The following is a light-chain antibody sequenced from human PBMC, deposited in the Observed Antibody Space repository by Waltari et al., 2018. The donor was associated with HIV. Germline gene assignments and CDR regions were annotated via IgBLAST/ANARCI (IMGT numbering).Light chain of an antibody. V-gene: IGLV2-14*03. Sequence: QSALTQPASVSGSLGQSITISCTGTNSDIGAYNYVSWYRQHPGKAPKLIIYDVTYWHSGVSARFSGFKSGNPASLSISGLQAEDEADYYCSSYTSINSLILFGGGTKLTVL. CDR2: DVT. CDR1: NSDIGAYNY. J-gene: IGLJ2*01. CDR3: SSYTSINSLIL.